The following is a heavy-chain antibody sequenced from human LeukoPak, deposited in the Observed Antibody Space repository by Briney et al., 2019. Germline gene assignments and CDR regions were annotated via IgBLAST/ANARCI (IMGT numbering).Heavy chain of an antibody. CDR2: INPSGGST. CDR3: ARPPNHYDSSGYDY. CDR1: GYTFTSYY. Sequence: ASVKVSCKASGYTFTSYYMHWVRQAPGQGLEWMGIINPSGGSTSYSQKFQGRVTMTRDTSTSTFYMELSSLRSDDTAVYYCARPPNHYDSSGYDYWGQGTLVTVSS. J-gene: IGHJ4*02. D-gene: IGHD3-22*01. V-gene: IGHV1-46*01.